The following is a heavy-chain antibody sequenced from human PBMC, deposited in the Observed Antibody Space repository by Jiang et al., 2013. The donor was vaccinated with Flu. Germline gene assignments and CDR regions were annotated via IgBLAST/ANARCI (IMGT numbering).Heavy chain of an antibody. CDR3: ARGTPKSPLLPGAAQHFGLDV. J-gene: IGHJ6*02. Sequence: SGAEVKKPGASMKVSCKTSGYTFAANGITWVRRAPGQGLEWMGWINDNNGNTNYAQKFQGRVTMTTNTFTRTAYLELRSLTSDDTAMYYCARGTPKSPLLPGAAQHFGLDVWGQGTSVTVSS. D-gene: IGHD2-2*01. CDR1: GYTFAANG. CDR2: INDNNGNT. V-gene: IGHV1-18*01.